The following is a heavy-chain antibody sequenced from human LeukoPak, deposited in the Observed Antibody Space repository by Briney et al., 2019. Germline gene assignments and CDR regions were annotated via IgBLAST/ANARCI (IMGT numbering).Heavy chain of an antibody. V-gene: IGHV1-24*01. CDR2: FDPEDGET. Sequence: ASVKVSCKVSGYTLTELSMHWVRQAPGKGLEWMGGFDPEDGETIYAQKFQGRVTMTEDTSTDTAYMELSSLRSEDTALYYCAKPHLSVVATPYFDYWGQGTLVTVSS. J-gene: IGHJ4*02. CDR3: AKPHLSVVATPYFDY. CDR1: GYTLTELS. D-gene: IGHD5-12*01.